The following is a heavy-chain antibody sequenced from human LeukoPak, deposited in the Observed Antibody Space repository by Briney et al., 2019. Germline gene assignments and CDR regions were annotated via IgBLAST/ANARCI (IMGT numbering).Heavy chain of an antibody. Sequence: GGTLRLSCAASGFNFNTYDMYWVRQAPGKGLEWVSSISDNGGSTYHADSVKGRFTISRDNSKNTLYLQMNSLRAEDTAVYYCAKGEYFDWLSSFDYWGQGTLVTVSS. V-gene: IGHV3-23*01. CDR2: ISDNGGST. CDR1: GFNFNTYD. J-gene: IGHJ4*02. CDR3: AKGEYFDWLSSFDY. D-gene: IGHD3-9*01.